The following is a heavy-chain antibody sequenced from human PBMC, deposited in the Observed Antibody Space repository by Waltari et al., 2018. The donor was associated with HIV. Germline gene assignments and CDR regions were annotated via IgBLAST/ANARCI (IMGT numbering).Heavy chain of an antibody. V-gene: IGHV4-38-2*02. CDR2: IYHSGST. D-gene: IGHD3-10*01. Sequence: QVQLQESGPGLVKPSETLSLTCTVSGYSISSGYYWGWIRQPPGKGLEWIGSIYHSGSTYYNPALKSRGTRSVDTSKNQFSLKRSYVTAADTAVYYCARCDQIYPRLWFGEFGMDVWGQVTTVTVSS. CDR1: GYSISSGYY. CDR3: ARCDQIYPRLWFGEFGMDV. J-gene: IGHJ6*02.